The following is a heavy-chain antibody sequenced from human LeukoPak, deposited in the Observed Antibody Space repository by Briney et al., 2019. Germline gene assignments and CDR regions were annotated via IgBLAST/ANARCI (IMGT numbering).Heavy chain of an antibody. CDR2: ISGAGTFI. Sequence: GESLRLSCAASGFTFTSYAMNWVRQAPGAGLEWVASISGAGTFIYYADSVEGRFTISRDNTKNSLYLQMNGLRAEDTAVYYCTRSSMAALAVDSWGQGTLVTVSS. CDR1: GFTFTSYA. D-gene: IGHD6-6*01. V-gene: IGHV3-21*01. CDR3: TRSSMAALAVDS. J-gene: IGHJ4*02.